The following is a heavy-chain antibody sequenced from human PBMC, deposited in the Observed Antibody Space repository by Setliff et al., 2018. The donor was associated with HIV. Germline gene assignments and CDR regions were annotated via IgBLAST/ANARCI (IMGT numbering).Heavy chain of an antibody. CDR1: GYTFTTYT. Sequence: GASVKVSCKASGYTFTTYTMHWVRQAPGQRLEWMGWINAGNGNTKYSQNLQGRVTITRDTPASIGYMELSGLRSEDTAVYYCARGTDCGGDCSSAGTSDYYYGMDVWGQGTTVTVSS. J-gene: IGHJ6*02. V-gene: IGHV1-3*01. D-gene: IGHD2-21*02. CDR2: INAGNGNT. CDR3: ARGTDCGGDCSSAGTSDYYYGMDV.